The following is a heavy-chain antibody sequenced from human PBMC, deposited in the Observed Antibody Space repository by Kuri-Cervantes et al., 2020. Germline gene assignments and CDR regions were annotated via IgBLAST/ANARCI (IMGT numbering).Heavy chain of an antibody. Sequence: ASVKVSCKASGYTFTSYGISWVRQAPGQGLEWMGWISAYNGNTNYAQKLQGRVTMTTDKSTSTAYMELSSLRFEDTAVYYCARVPFLEWLNYYYYYMDVWGKGTTVTVSS. CDR3: ARVPFLEWLNYYYYYMDV. J-gene: IGHJ6*03. D-gene: IGHD3-3*02. CDR1: GYTFTSYG. V-gene: IGHV1-18*01. CDR2: ISAYNGNT.